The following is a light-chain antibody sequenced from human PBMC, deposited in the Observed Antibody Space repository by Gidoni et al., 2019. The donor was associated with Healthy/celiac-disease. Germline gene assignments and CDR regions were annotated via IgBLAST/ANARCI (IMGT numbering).Light chain of an antibody. CDR1: QGISSY. CDR3: QQLNSYPFIT. J-gene: IGKJ5*01. CDR2: AAS. V-gene: IGKV1-9*01. Sequence: IQLTQSPSFLSASVGDRVTITCRASQGISSYLAWYQQTPGKAPKLLIYAASTLQSGVPSRFSGSGSGTEFTITISSLQPEDFATYYCQQLNSYPFITFGQGTRLEIK.